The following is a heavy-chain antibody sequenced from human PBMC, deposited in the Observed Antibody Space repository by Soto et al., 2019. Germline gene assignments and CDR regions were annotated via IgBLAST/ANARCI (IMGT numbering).Heavy chain of an antibody. V-gene: IGHV1-18*01. Sequence: QVQLVQSGAEVKRPGASVKVSCKASGYIFPSYGVSWVRQAPGQGLEWVGWISAHDGSTNYAPNVQGRVTMITETSTSIAYMELRSLRPDDTAMYYCARVGGNGWFADYWGQGPLVTVSS. CDR1: GYIFPSYG. D-gene: IGHD6-19*01. CDR2: ISAHDGST. J-gene: IGHJ4*02. CDR3: ARVGGNGWFADY.